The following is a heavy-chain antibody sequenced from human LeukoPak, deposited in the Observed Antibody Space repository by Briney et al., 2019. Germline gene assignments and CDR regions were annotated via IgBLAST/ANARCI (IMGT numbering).Heavy chain of an antibody. D-gene: IGHD6-13*01. J-gene: IGHJ4*02. CDR2: INYSGRT. CDR3: ARHNQGSWYPGETGYFDY. V-gene: IGHV4-59*08. Sequence: SEALSLTCTVSGGSISSYYWSWIRQPPGKGLEWIGYINYSGRTNYNPSLKSRLTISVHTSKNQFSMKLSSVTAADTAVYYCARHNQGSWYPGETGYFDYWGQGTLVTVSS. CDR1: GGSISSYY.